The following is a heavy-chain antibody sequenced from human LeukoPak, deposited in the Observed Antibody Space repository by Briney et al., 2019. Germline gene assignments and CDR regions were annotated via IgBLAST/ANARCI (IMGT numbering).Heavy chain of an antibody. CDR1: GGSISNYY. CDR2: IFYSGIT. J-gene: IGHJ4*02. Sequence: SETLSLTCTVSGGSISNYYWSWLRQPPGKGPEWIAYIFYSGITNYNPSLKSRVTVSVDTSKNHFSLNLTSVTAADTAVYYCARSYSSGTFDYWGQGTLVTVSS. CDR3: ARSYSSGTFDY. V-gene: IGHV4-59*01. D-gene: IGHD6-19*01.